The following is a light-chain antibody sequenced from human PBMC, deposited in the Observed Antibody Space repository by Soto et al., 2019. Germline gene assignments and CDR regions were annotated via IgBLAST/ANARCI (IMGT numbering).Light chain of an antibody. Sequence: EIVMTQSPATLSVSPGERATVSCRASQSVSSYLAWYQQKPGQAPRLLIYDASTRATGIPARFSGSGSATEFTLTISSLQSEDFAVYYCQQYNNWWAFGQGTKV. CDR3: QQYNNWWA. CDR2: DAS. CDR1: QSVSSY. V-gene: IGKV3-15*01. J-gene: IGKJ1*01.